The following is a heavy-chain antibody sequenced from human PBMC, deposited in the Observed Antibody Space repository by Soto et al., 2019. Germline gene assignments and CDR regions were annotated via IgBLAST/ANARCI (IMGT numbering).Heavy chain of an antibody. V-gene: IGHV3-33*01. CDR3: ARDWWHWDYLGGGGGCVGDY. J-gene: IGHJ4*02. D-gene: IGHD1-26*01. CDR2: IWHDGSQK. CDR1: GLTFTKYG. Sequence: QVQLVESGGGVVQPGTSLRLSCATSGLTFTKYGFHWVRQSPGKGLEWVAFIWHDGSQKYYADSVKGPFTISRASSKETFFLEMTSLRDEDTAVYYCARDWWHWDYLGGGGGCVGDYWGQGTMVTVSS.